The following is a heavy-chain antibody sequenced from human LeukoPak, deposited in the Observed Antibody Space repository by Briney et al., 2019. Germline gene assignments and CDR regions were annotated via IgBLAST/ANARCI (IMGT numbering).Heavy chain of an antibody. CDR1: GFTFSSYS. CDR2: ISSSSSYI. CDR3: ARGRHPITIPEDV. Sequence: GGSLRLSCAASGFTFSSYSMNWVRQAPGKGLEWVSSISSSSSYIYYADSVKGRFTISRDNAKNSLYLQMNSLRAEDTAVYYCARGRHPITIPEDVWGKGTTVTVSS. J-gene: IGHJ6*04. V-gene: IGHV3-21*01. D-gene: IGHD3-3*01.